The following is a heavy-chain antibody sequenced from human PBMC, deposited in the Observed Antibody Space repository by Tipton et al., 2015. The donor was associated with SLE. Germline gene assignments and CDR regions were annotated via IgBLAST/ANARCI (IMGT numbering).Heavy chain of an antibody. V-gene: IGHV3-33*08. J-gene: IGHJ6*03. D-gene: IGHD5-18*01. CDR3: ARDGYCNGGEFSYYSLDV. CDR2: IWYDGSNK. CDR1: GFTFSSYG. Sequence: QLVQSGGGVVQPGRSLRLSCAASGFTFSSYGMHWVRQAPGKGLEWVAVIWYDGSNKYYADSVKGRFTISRDNSKNTLYLQMNSLRAEDTAVYSCARDGYCNGGEFSYYSLDVWGKGTTVTVSS.